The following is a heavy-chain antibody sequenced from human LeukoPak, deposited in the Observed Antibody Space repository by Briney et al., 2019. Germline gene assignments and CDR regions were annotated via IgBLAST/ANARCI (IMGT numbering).Heavy chain of an antibody. Sequence: SETLSLTCTVSGGSISSYYWSWIRQPAGKGLEWIGRIYTSGSTNYNPSLKSRVTMSVDTSKNQFSLKLSSVTAADTAVYYCARGPLYCSSTSCYFYYYGMDVWGQGTTVTVSS. CDR1: GGSISSYY. V-gene: IGHV4-4*07. CDR3: ARGPLYCSSTSCYFYYYGMDV. D-gene: IGHD2-2*01. J-gene: IGHJ6*02. CDR2: IYTSGST.